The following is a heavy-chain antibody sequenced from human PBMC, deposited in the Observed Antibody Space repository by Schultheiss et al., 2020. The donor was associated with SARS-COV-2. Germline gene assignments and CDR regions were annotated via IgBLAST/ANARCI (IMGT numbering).Heavy chain of an antibody. CDR1: GGSFSGYY. J-gene: IGHJ4*02. D-gene: IGHD1-26*01. V-gene: IGHV3-23*01. CDR3: AKVHYHSGSSFFDY. Sequence: ETLSLTCAVYGGSFSGYYWSWIRQAPGKGLEWVSAISGSGGSTYYADSVKGRFTISRDNSKNTLYLQMNSLRAEDTAVYYCAKVHYHSGSSFFDYWGQGTLVTVSS. CDR2: ISGSGGST.